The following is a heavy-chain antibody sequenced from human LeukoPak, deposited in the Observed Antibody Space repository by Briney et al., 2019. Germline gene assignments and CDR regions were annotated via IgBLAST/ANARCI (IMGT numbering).Heavy chain of an antibody. CDR1: GFTVSSNY. J-gene: IGHJ3*02. D-gene: IGHD3-22*01. CDR2: IYSGGST. CDR3: ARSPTQGNDSSGYYQRASDAFDI. Sequence: SGGSLRLSCAASGFTVSSNYMSWVRQAPGKGLEWVSGIYSGGSTYYADSVKGRFTISRDNSKNTLYLQMNSLRAEDTAVYYCARSPTQGNDSSGYYQRASDAFDIWGQGTMVTVSS. V-gene: IGHV3-53*01.